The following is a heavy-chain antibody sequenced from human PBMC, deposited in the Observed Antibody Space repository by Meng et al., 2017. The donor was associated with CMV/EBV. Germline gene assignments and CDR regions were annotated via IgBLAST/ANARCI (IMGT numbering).Heavy chain of an antibody. D-gene: IGHD5-24*01. CDR1: GFTFSSYG. J-gene: IGHJ6*02. V-gene: IGHV3-33*06. CDR2: IWYDGSNK. Sequence: GESLKISCAASGFTFSSYGMHWVRQAPGKGLEWVAVIWYDGSNKYYAASVKGRFTISRDNSKNTLYLQMNSLRAEDTAVYYCAKDFGVSGEMATTWGYYYYGMDVWGQGTTVTVSS. CDR3: AKDFGVSGEMATTWGYYYYGMDV.